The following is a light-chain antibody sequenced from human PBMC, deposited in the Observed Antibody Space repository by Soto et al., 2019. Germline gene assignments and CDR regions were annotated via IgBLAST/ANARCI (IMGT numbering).Light chain of an antibody. J-gene: IGKJ5*01. Sequence: DIQMTQSPSTLSGSVGDRVTITCRASQDISRYLAWYQQRAGKAPKLLIYAASSLQSGVPSRFSGSGSGTDFTLTISSLQPEDFATYYCQQSYSTPITFGQGTRLEIK. CDR3: QQSYSTPIT. V-gene: IGKV1-39*01. CDR2: AAS. CDR1: QDISRY.